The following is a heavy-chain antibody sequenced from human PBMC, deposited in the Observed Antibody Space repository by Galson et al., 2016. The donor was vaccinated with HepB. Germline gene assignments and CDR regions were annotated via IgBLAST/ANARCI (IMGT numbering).Heavy chain of an antibody. J-gene: IGHJ4*02. CDR2: INPNSGGI. Sequence: SVKVSCKASGFTFTGYYLHWVRQAPGLGLEWMGWINPNSGGINYAQKFQGRVTLTRDTSISTAYMELTRLTSEDTAVYYCARGGFYYGSGSYLTSHWGQGTLVTVSS. V-gene: IGHV1-2*02. CDR3: ARGGFYYGSGSYLTSH. D-gene: IGHD3-10*01. CDR1: GFTFTGYY.